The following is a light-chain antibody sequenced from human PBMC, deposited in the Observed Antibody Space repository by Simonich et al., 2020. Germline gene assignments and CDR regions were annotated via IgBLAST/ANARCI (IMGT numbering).Light chain of an antibody. J-gene: IGLJ3*02. Sequence: NFMLTQPHSVSESPGKTVTISCTRSSGSIASNYVPWYQQRPGSSPTTVIYEDNQSPSGVPDRCSGSIDSSSNSAALTISGLKTEDEADYYCQSYDSSNWVFGGGTKLTVL. CDR3: QSYDSSNWV. CDR1: SGSIASNY. V-gene: IGLV6-57*01. CDR2: EDN.